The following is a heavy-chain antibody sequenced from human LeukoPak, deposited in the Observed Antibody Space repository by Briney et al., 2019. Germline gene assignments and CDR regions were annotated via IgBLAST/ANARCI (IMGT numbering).Heavy chain of an antibody. CDR2: IYTSGST. V-gene: IGHV4-61*02. D-gene: IGHD2-15*01. CDR1: GGSISSGSYY. J-gene: IGHJ5*02. CDR3: ARNVVVVAANGVDP. Sequence: SETLSLTCTVSGGSISSGSYYWSWIRQPAGKGLEWIGRIYTSGSTNYNPSLKSRVTISVDTSKNQFSLKLSTVTAADTAVYYCARNVVVVAANGVDPWGEGTLVTVSS.